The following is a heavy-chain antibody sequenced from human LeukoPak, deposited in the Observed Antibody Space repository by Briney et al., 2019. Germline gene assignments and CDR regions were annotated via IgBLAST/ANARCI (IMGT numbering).Heavy chain of an antibody. D-gene: IGHD1-26*01. CDR1: GFTFSSYA. Sequence: GGSLRLSCAASGFTFSSYAMHWVRQAPGKGLEWVAVISYDGSNKYYADSVKGRFTISRDNSKNTLYLQMNSLRAEDTAVYYCATNPNSGSYQMDYEAFDIWGQGTMVTVSS. CDR2: ISYDGSNK. CDR3: ATNPNSGSYQMDYEAFDI. J-gene: IGHJ3*02. V-gene: IGHV3-30-3*01.